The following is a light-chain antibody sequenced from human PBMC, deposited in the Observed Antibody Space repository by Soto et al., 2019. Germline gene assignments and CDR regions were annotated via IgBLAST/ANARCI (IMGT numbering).Light chain of an antibody. CDR1: SNDVGRYDY. J-gene: IGLJ2*01. Sequence: SVLTQPPSASGSLGQSVTISCTGTSNDVGRYDYVSWYQQHPGKAPKLMIYEVSKWPSGVPARFSGSKSGNTASLTVSGLQAEDEADYYCSSYAGSNILVFGGGTQLTVL. CDR3: SSYAGSNILV. V-gene: IGLV2-8*01. CDR2: EVS.